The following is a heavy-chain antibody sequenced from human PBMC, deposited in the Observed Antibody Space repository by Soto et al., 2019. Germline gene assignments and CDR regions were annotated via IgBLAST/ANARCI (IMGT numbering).Heavy chain of an antibody. Sequence: PGGSLRLSCAASGFTFSSYAMHWVRQAPGKGLEWVAVISYDGSNKYYADSVKGRFTISRDNSKNTLYLQMNSLRAEDTAVYYCARKECSPTCNYYYYGRNVWGKGTRVTVSS. CDR1: GFTFSSYA. V-gene: IGHV3-30-3*01. CDR3: ARKECSPTCNYYYYGRNV. J-gene: IGHJ6*04. D-gene: IGHD2-2*01. CDR2: ISYDGSNK.